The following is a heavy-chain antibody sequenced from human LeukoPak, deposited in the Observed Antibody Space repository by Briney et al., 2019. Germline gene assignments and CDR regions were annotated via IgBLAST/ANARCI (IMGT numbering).Heavy chain of an antibody. CDR3: AGGYGSLAPRLDY. Sequence: SETLSLTCGVSGGSLSFYYWSWIRQSPGKGLEWIAEISQNGDSNYNMSLKSRVTISVDTSKNQFSLKLSSVTAADTAVYYCAGGYGSLAPRLDYWGQGTLVTVSS. V-gene: IGHV4-34*01. CDR2: ISQNGDS. CDR1: GGSLSFYY. J-gene: IGHJ4*02. D-gene: IGHD4-17*01.